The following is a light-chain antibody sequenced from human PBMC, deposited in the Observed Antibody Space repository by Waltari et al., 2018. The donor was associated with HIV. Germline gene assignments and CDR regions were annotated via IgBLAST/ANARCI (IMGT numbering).Light chain of an antibody. Sequence: DINMTQSPSSLSASVGDSVTITCRASESILSYLNWYHQSPGKAPTLLIFGTSTLQDGVPSRFSGSGSETEFALSIAGLQREDFGTYFCQQTFSPPRTFGPGT. V-gene: IGKV1-39*01. CDR1: ESILSY. CDR3: QQTFSPPRT. J-gene: IGKJ2*01. CDR2: GTS.